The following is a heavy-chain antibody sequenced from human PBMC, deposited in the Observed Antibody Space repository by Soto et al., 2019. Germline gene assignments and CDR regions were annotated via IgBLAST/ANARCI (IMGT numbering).Heavy chain of an antibody. CDR1: GFTFSDPY. J-gene: IGHJ6*02. Sequence: DVQLVESGGGLVQPGGSLRLSCTASGFTFSDPYMDWVRQAPGKGLEWVGRIKNRANGYSTEYAASVKGRFTISRDDSTNSIYLQMNSLKTEDTAVYYCARAPSYYGAGSHHWGQGTTVTVSS. V-gene: IGHV3-72*01. CDR2: IKNRANGYST. D-gene: IGHD3-10*01. CDR3: ARAPSYYGAGSHH.